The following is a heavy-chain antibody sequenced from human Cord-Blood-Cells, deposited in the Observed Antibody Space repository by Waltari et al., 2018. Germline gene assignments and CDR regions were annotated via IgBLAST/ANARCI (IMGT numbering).Heavy chain of an antibody. CDR2: INHSGST. CDR1: GGSFSGYY. J-gene: IGHJ3*02. V-gene: IGHV4-34*01. D-gene: IGHD2-2*02. Sequence: QVQLQQWGAGLLKPSETLSLTCAVYGGSFSGYYWSWIRQPPGKGLEWIGEINHSGSTNYNPSLKSRVTRSVDTSKNQFSLKLSSVTAADTAVYYCARGLVDCSSTSCYTIDAFDIWGQGTMVTVSS. CDR3: ARGLVDCSSTSCYTIDAFDI.